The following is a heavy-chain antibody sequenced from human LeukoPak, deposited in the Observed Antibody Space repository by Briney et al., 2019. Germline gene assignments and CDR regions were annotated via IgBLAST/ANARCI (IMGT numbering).Heavy chain of an antibody. CDR2: ISGTDTTT. J-gene: IGHJ4*02. CDR1: GFTFSTYA. V-gene: IGHV3-23*01. CDR3: AKGHDTRTATLDY. D-gene: IGHD1-1*01. Sequence: GGSLRLSCAASGFTFSTYAMNWVRQAAGKGLEWVSAISGTDTTTYYADSVEGRFTISRDNSKNTVYLQMNSLRAEDTAVYYCAKGHDTRTATLDYWGQGTLVTVSS.